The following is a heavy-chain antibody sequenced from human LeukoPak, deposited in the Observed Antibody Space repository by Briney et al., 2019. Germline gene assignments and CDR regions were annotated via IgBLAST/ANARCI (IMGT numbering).Heavy chain of an antibody. J-gene: IGHJ4*02. V-gene: IGHV3-30*04. Sequence: GGSLRPSCAASGFTFSSYAMHWVRQAPGKGLEWVAVISYDGSNKYYADSVKGRFTISRDNSKNTLYLQMNSLRAEDTAVYYCARGSGSYLGYWGQGTLVTVSS. D-gene: IGHD1-26*01. CDR3: ARGSGSYLGY. CDR1: GFTFSSYA. CDR2: ISYDGSNK.